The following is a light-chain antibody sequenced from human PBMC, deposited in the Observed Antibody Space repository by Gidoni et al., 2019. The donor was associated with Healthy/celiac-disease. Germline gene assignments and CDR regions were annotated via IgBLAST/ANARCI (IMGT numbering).Light chain of an antibody. Sequence: EIVLTQTQATLSLSPGERATLPCRASQSVSSYLAWYQQKPGQAPRLLIYDASNRSTGVPARFSGSGSGTDFTLTISSLEPEDFAVYYCQQRSNWPQWTFGQGTKVEIK. J-gene: IGKJ1*01. CDR3: QQRSNWPQWT. CDR2: DAS. V-gene: IGKV3-11*01. CDR1: QSVSSY.